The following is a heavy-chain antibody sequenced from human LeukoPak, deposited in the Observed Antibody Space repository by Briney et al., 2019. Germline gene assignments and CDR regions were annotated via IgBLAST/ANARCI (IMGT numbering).Heavy chain of an antibody. Sequence: GGSLRLSCAASGFTFSSYGMHWVRQAPGRGLEWVAVISYDGSNKYYADSVKGRFTISRDNSKNTLYLQMNSLRAEDTAVYYCAKEPNYYDSSGNDYWGQGTLVTVSS. CDR3: AKEPNYYDSSGNDY. CDR2: ISYDGSNK. CDR1: GFTFSSYG. V-gene: IGHV3-30*18. D-gene: IGHD3-22*01. J-gene: IGHJ4*02.